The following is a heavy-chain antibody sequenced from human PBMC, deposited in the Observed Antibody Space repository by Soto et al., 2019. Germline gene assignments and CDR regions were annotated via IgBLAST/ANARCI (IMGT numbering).Heavy chain of an antibody. J-gene: IGHJ6*02. CDR2: INPSGGST. V-gene: IGHV1-46*01. CDR3: ARDDIWRDIVVVPAAPHYYYGMDV. Sequence: ASVKVSCKASGHTFTSYYMHWVRQAPGQGLEWMGIINPSGGSTSYAQKFQGRVTMTRDTSTSTVYMELSSLRSEDTAVYYCARDDIWRDIVVVPAAPHYYYGMDVWGQGTTVTVSS. D-gene: IGHD2-2*01. CDR1: GHTFTSYY.